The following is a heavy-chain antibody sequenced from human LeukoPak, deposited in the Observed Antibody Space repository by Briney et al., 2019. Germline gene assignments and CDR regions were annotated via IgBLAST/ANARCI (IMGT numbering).Heavy chain of an antibody. V-gene: IGHV3-7*03. J-gene: IGHJ3*02. CDR3: AKLWFGELSTSAFDI. Sequence: GGSLRLSCAASGFSVSAYWMSWVRRAPGKGLEWVANINEAGSEKPYVDSVKGRFTISRDNSKNSLYLRMNSLRTEDTALYYCAKLWFGELSTSAFDIWGQGTMVTVSS. D-gene: IGHD3-10*01. CDR1: GFSVSAYW. CDR2: INEAGSEK.